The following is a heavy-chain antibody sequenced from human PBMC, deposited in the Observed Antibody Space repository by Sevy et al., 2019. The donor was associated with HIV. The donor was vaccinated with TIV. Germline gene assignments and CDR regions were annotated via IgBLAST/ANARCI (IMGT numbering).Heavy chain of an antibody. D-gene: IGHD2-21*02. V-gene: IGHV3-33*08. CDR1: GFTFSSYV. CDR3: ARGGGSCGGDCYSIDY. J-gene: IGHJ4*02. Sequence: GGSLRLSCAASGFTFSSYVMHWVRQAPGKGLEWVALIWYDGTIKYYADSVKGRFTISRDNSKDTLLLQMNSLTPEDTAVYYCARGGGSCGGDCYSIDYWGQGALVTVSS. CDR2: IWYDGTIK.